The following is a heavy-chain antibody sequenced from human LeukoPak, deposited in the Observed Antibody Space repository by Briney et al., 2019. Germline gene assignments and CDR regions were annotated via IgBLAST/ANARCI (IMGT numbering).Heavy chain of an antibody. Sequence: GESLKISCKGSGYSFTSYWIGWVRQMPGKGLEWMGIIYPGDSDTRYSPSFQGRVTISADKSISTAYLQWSSLKAADTAMYYCARQRFTMRAYAGNWFDPWGQGTLVTVSS. J-gene: IGHJ5*02. V-gene: IGHV5-51*01. CDR2: IYPGDSDT. D-gene: IGHD3-10*01. CDR1: GYSFTSYW. CDR3: ARQRFTMRAYAGNWFDP.